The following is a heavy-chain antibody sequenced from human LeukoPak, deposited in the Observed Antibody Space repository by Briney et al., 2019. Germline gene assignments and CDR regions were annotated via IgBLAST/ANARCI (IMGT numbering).Heavy chain of an antibody. CDR2: FDPEDGET. D-gene: IGHD3-10*01. V-gene: IGHV1-24*01. Sequence: ASVKVSCKVSGYTLTELSMHWVRQAPGKGLEWMGGFDPEDGETIYAQKFQGRVTMTEDTSTDTAYMELSSLRSEDTAVYYCATDSRYYGSGSYLYGMDVWGQGTTVTVSS. CDR3: ATDSRYYGSGSYLYGMDV. J-gene: IGHJ6*02. CDR1: GYTLTELS.